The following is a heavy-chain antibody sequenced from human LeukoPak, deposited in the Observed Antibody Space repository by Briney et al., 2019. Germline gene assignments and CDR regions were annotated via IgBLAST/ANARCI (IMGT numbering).Heavy chain of an antibody. CDR3: ARGSSDTGADY. CDR2: INPNSGGT. V-gene: IGHV1-2*06. D-gene: IGHD6-19*01. J-gene: IGHJ4*02. Sequence: ASVKVSCKASGYTFTGYYMHWVRQAPGQGLEWMGRINPNSGGTNYAQKFQGRVTMTRDTSISTAYMELRSLRSDDTAVYYCARGSSDTGADYWGQGTLVTVSS. CDR1: GYTFTGYY.